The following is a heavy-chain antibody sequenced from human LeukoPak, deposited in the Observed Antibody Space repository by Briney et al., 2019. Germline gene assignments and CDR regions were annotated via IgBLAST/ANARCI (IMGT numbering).Heavy chain of an antibody. CDR1: GFTFNSYA. V-gene: IGHV3-23*01. CDR2: IFGSGGSA. J-gene: IGHJ1*01. Sequence: GGSLRLSCAASGFTFNSYAMYWVRQAPGKGLEWVSGIFGSGGSAHYADSVKGRFTISRDNAKNSLYLQMNSLRAEDTAVYYCARYGAVAGSEYFQHWGQGTLVTVSS. CDR3: ARYGAVAGSEYFQH. D-gene: IGHD6-19*01.